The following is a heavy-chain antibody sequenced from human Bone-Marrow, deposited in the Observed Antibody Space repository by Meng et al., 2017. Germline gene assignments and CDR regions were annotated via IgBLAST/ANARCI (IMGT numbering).Heavy chain of an antibody. CDR2: INQDGSEK. Sequence: GESLKISCAASGFTFSSYWLAWVRQAPGKGLEWVANINQDGSEKYYVDSVKGQFTISRDNAETSLYLEMNSLRAEDTAVYYCARERAYVSGSFYPYYDYWGQGTLVTVSS. J-gene: IGHJ4*02. CDR3: ARERAYVSGSFYPYYDY. V-gene: IGHV3-7*01. D-gene: IGHD3-10*01. CDR1: GFTFSSYW.